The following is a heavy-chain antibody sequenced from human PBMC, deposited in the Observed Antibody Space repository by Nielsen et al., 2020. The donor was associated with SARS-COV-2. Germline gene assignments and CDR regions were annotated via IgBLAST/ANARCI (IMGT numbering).Heavy chain of an antibody. Sequence: GESLKISCAASGFAFSSYWMHWVRQVSGRGLAWVSRVNSDGTIISYADSVEGRFTISRDNAKNSLYLQMNSLRAEDTAVYYCARDTRANRFLMGDWFDPWGQGTLVTVSS. J-gene: IGHJ5*02. CDR3: ARDTRANRFLMGDWFDP. D-gene: IGHD3-16*01. V-gene: IGHV3-74*01. CDR1: GFAFSSYW. CDR2: VNSDGTII.